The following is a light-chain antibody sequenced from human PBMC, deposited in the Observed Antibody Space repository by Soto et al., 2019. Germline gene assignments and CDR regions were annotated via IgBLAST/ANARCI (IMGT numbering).Light chain of an antibody. CDR2: GVS. Sequence: SALTQPASVSGSPGRSITISCTGTSSDVGGFNSVSWYQLYPGKAPKLIIYGVSNRPSGVSQRFSGSKSGNTASLTISGLRAEDEAEYYCSSYSDTTTXVFGTGTKVTVL. CDR3: SSYSDTTTXV. J-gene: IGLJ1*01. CDR1: SSDVGGFNS. V-gene: IGLV2-14*03.